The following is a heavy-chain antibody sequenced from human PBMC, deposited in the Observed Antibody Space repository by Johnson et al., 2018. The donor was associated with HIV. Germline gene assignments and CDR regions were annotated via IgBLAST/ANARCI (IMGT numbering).Heavy chain of an antibody. CDR1: GFTVSNNF. V-gene: IGHV3-33*08. D-gene: IGHD6-25*01. CDR2: IGYDGSNK. J-gene: IGHJ3*02. CDR3: ARAPPGGAFDI. Sequence: QVQLVESGGGLVQPGGSLRLSCAASGFTVSNNFMNWVRQAPGKGLEWVAVIGYDGSNKYYADSVKGRFTISRDNSKNTLYLQMNSLRAEDTAVYYCARAPPGGAFDIWGQGTMVTVSS.